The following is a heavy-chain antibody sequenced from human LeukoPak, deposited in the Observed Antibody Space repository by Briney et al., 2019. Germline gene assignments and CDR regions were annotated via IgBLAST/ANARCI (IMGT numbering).Heavy chain of an antibody. V-gene: IGHV4-59*01. CDR2: IYYSGST. J-gene: IGHJ1*01. Sequence: SETLSLTCTVSGGSISSYYWSWIRQPPGKGLEWIRYIYYSGSTNYNPSLKSRVTISVDTSKNQFSLKLSSVTAADTAVYYCARSPSSYCGGDCYSGYFQHWGQGTLVTVSS. CDR3: ARSPSSYCGGDCYSGYFQH. CDR1: GGSISSYY. D-gene: IGHD2-21*02.